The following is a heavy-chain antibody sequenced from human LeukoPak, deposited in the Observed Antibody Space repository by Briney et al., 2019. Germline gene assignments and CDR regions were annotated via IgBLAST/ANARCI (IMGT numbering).Heavy chain of an antibody. CDR3: ARDQQYQRPAGWFDP. V-gene: IGHV4-39*01. J-gene: IGHJ5*02. D-gene: IGHD2-2*01. CDR1: GGSTSRSDSY. CDR2: ISFSGST. Sequence: SETVSLTCTVSGGSTSRSDSYWGWIRQAPREGLEWIGSISFSGSTYYNPSLKSRVTISIDTSKNQFSLTLSSVTAADTAVYYCARDQQYQRPAGWFDPWGQGTLVTVAS.